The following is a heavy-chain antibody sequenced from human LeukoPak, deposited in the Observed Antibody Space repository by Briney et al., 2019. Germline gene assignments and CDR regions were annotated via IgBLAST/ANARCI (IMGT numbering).Heavy chain of an antibody. V-gene: IGHV4-39*01. Sequence: PESLSLTCTVSGGSISSSSYYWGWIRHPPGKGLEWIGSIYYSGSTYYNPSIKSRFTISVDTSKNKFSLKLSSVTAADTAVYYCANSQGGGGVRVAGTWGQGTLVTVSS. CDR3: ANSQGGGGVRVAGT. CDR1: GGSISSSSYY. J-gene: IGHJ4*02. D-gene: IGHD6-19*01. CDR2: IYYSGST.